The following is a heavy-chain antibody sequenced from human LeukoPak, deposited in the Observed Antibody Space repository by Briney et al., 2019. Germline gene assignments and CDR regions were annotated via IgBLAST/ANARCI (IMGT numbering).Heavy chain of an antibody. CDR1: GFTFSSYS. D-gene: IGHD1-1*01. J-gene: IGHJ4*02. Sequence: LRLSCAASGFTFSSYSMNWVRQAPGKGLEWIGYIYYSGSTYYNPSLKSRVTISVDTSKNQFSLKLSSVTAEDTAMYYCARDGRWNDGKAVDYWGQGTPVTVSS. CDR3: ARDGRWNDGKAVDY. V-gene: IGHV4-31*02. CDR2: IYYSGST.